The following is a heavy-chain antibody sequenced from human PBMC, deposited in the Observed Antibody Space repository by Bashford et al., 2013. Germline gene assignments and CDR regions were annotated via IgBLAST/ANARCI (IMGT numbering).Heavy chain of an antibody. V-gene: IGHV4-31*03. CDR1: GGSISSGGYY. D-gene: IGHD4-17*01. CDR3: ARGSPGLREYFQH. Sequence: SSETLSLTCTVSGGSISSGGYYWSWIRQHPGKGLEWIGYIYYSGSTYYNPSLKSRVTISVDTSKNQFSLKLSSVTAADTAVYYCARGSPGLREYFQHWGQGTLVTVSS. J-gene: IGHJ1*01. CDR2: IYYSGST.